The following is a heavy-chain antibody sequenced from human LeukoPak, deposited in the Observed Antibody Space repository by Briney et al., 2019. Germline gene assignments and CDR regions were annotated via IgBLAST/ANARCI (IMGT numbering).Heavy chain of an antibody. CDR3: ASYGSGSYSFDY. CDR1: GGSINSDYYY. Sequence: SQTLSLTCTVSGGSINSDYYYWSWIRQHPGRGLEWIGYIYHSGTTYYNPSLKSRVTISVDTSKNQFSLKLSSVTAADTAVYYCASYGSGSYSFDYWGQGTLVTVSS. V-gene: IGHV4-31*03. J-gene: IGHJ4*02. CDR2: IYHSGTT. D-gene: IGHD3-10*01.